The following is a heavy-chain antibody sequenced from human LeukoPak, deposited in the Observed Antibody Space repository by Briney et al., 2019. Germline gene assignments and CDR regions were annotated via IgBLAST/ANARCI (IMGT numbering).Heavy chain of an antibody. CDR2: IKQDGSEK. CDR1: GFTFSSYW. D-gene: IGHD6-6*01. Sequence: GGSLRLSCAASGFTFSSYWMSWVRQAPGKGLEWVANIKQDGSEKYYVDSVKGRFTISRDNSKNTLYLQMNSLRAEDTAVYYCAKVSSIAARRGFDYWGQGTLVTVSS. J-gene: IGHJ4*02. CDR3: AKVSSIAARRGFDY. V-gene: IGHV3-7*01.